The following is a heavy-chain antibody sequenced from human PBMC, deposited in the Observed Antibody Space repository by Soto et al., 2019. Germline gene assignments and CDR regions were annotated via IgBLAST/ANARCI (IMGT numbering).Heavy chain of an antibody. CDR2: ISGSGGST. CDR3: AKGARIAAAVLLPFDY. D-gene: IGHD6-13*01. Sequence: GGSLRLSCAASGFTFSSYAMSWVRQAPGKGLEWVSAISGSGGSTYYADSVKGRFTISRDNSKNTLYLQMNSLRAEDTAVYYCAKGARIAAAVLLPFDYWGQGTLVTVSS. CDR1: GFTFSSYA. J-gene: IGHJ4*02. V-gene: IGHV3-23*01.